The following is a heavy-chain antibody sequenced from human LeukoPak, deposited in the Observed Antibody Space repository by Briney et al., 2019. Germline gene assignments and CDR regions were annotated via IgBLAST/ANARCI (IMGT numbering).Heavy chain of an antibody. CDR2: IYHSGST. J-gene: IGHJ4*02. CDR1: GYSISSGYY. Sequence: SETLSLTCTVSGYSISSGYYWGWIRQPPGKGLEWIGSIYHSGSTYYNPSLKSRVTISVDTSKNQFSLKLSSVTAADTAVYYCARESVVVPAAFQLSPDPFDYWGQGTLVTVPS. V-gene: IGHV4-38-2*02. D-gene: IGHD2-2*01. CDR3: ARESVVVPAAFQLSPDPFDY.